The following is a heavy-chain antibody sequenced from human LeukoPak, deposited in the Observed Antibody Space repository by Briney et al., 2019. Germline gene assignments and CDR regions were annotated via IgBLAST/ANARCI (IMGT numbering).Heavy chain of an antibody. J-gene: IGHJ4*02. V-gene: IGHV4-61*05. CDR1: GGSMYSSTYY. Sequence: SETLSLTCSVSGGSMYSSTYYWGWIRQPPGKGLEWIGYIYYSGSTNYNPSLKSRVTISVDTSKNQFSLKLSSVTAADTAVYYCARLGEPKETFDYWGQGTLVTVST. CDR2: IYYSGST. CDR3: ARLGEPKETFDY.